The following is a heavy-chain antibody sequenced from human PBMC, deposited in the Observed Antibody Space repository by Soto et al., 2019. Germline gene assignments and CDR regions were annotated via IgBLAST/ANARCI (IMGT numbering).Heavy chain of an antibody. CDR2: TSYDGSNK. CDR3: ARDLVPGSGSSYFDY. J-gene: IGHJ4*02. CDR1: GFTPSNYA. Sequence: QVQLVESGGGVVQPGRSLRLSCAASGFTPSNYAMYWVRQAPGKGLEWVAVTSYDGSNKYYADSVKGRFTISRDNSKNTLYLQMSSLRAEDTAVYYCARDLVPGSGSSYFDYWGQGTLVIVSS. V-gene: IGHV3-30-3*01. D-gene: IGHD1-26*01.